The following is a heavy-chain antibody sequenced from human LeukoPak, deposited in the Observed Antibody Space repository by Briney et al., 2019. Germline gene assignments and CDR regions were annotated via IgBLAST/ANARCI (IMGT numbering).Heavy chain of an antibody. J-gene: IGHJ4*02. V-gene: IGHV3-30*03. CDR2: ISYDGSNK. CDR1: GFTFSSYG. D-gene: IGHD6-6*01. CDR3: ASTIATRYFDY. Sequence: GGSLRLSCAASGFTFSSYGMHWVRQAPGKGLEWVAVISYDGSNKYYADSVKGRFTISRDNSKNTLYLQMNSLRAEDTAVYYCASTIATRYFDYWGQGTLVTVSS.